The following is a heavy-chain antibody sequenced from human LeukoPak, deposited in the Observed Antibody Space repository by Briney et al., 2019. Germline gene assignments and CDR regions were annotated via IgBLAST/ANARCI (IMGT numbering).Heavy chain of an antibody. J-gene: IGHJ5*02. Sequence: GGSLRLSCTASGFTFSSYAMSWVRQAPGKGLEWVSTVTVSGGGTYYGDSVKGRFTISRDNSKNTLYLQMNSLRAEDTAVYYCAKGYVSRGWFDPWGQGTLVTVSS. D-gene: IGHD1-1*01. CDR3: AKGYVSRGWFDP. CDR2: VTVSGGGT. V-gene: IGHV3-23*01. CDR1: GFTFSSYA.